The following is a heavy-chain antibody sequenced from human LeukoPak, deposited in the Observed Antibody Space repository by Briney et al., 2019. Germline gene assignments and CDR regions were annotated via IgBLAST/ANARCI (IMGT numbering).Heavy chain of an antibody. J-gene: IGHJ6*03. CDR3: ARLPGWLRFRFGYYYMDV. V-gene: IGHV4-30-4*08. CDR1: GGSISSGDYY. CDR2: IYYSGST. Sequence: SQTLSLTCTVSGGSISSGDYYWSWIRQPPGKGLEWLGYIYYSGSTYYNPSLKSRVTISVDTSKNQFPLKLSSVTAADTAVYYCARLPGWLRFRFGYYYMDVWGKGTTVTVSS. D-gene: IGHD5-12*01.